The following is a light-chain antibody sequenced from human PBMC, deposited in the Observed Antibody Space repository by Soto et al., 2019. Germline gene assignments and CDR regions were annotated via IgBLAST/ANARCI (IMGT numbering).Light chain of an antibody. CDR2: EGS. CDR1: SSDDGSYNL. J-gene: IGLJ1*01. CDR3: CSYAGSSRYV. Sequence: QSGPTPPASVSGSRGQSITISCTGRSSDDGSYNLVSWYQQHPGKAPKLMIYEGSKRPSGVSNRFSGSKSGNTGSLTISALQAEHEADYSCCSYAGSSRYVFGTGTKATVL. V-gene: IGLV2-23*01.